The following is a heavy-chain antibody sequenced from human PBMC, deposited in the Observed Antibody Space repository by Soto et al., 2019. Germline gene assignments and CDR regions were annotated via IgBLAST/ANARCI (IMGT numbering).Heavy chain of an antibody. Sequence: TSETLSLTCTVSGGSISSSSYYWGWIRQPPGKGLEWIGSIYYSGSTYYNPSLKSRVTISVDTSKNQFSLKLSSVTAADTAVYYCARTLRTIFGVVILYGMDVWGQGTTVTVSS. V-gene: IGHV4-39*01. J-gene: IGHJ6*02. D-gene: IGHD3-3*01. CDR1: GGSISSSSYY. CDR2: IYYSGST. CDR3: ARTLRTIFGVVILYGMDV.